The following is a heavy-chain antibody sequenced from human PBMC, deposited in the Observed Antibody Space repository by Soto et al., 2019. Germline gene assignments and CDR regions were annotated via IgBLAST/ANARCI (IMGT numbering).Heavy chain of an antibody. CDR2: ISGSGGST. CDR3: AKDRGWWSAMVHFDFDY. V-gene: IGHV3-23*01. CDR1: GFTFSSYA. Sequence: EVQLLESGGGLVQPGGSLRLSCAASGFTFSSYAMSWVRQAPGKGLEWVSAISGSGGSTYYADSVKGRFTISRDNSKNPLYLQMSSLRAEDTAVYYCAKDRGWWSAMVHFDFDYWGQGTVVTVSS. D-gene: IGHD5-18*01. J-gene: IGHJ4*02.